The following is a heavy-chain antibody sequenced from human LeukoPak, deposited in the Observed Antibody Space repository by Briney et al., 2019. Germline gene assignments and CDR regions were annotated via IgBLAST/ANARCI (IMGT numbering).Heavy chain of an antibody. J-gene: IGHJ3*02. Sequence: KSSETLSLTCTVSGGSISSGSYYWSWIRQPAGKGLEWIGRIYTSGSTNYNPSLKSRVTISVDTPKNQFSLKLSSVTAADTAVYYCARDAAVIDAFDIWGQGTMVTVSS. CDR3: ARDAAVIDAFDI. D-gene: IGHD6-25*01. CDR1: GGSISSGSYY. CDR2: IYTSGST. V-gene: IGHV4-61*02.